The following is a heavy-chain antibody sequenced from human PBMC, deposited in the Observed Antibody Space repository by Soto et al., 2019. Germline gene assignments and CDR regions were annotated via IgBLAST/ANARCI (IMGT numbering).Heavy chain of an antibody. CDR2: ISWNSGSI. CDR1: GFTFDDYA. CDR3: AKVMYYDFWSGIDY. J-gene: IGHJ4*02. Sequence: GGSLRLSCAASGFTFDDYAMHWVRQAPGKGLEWVSGISWNSGSIGYADSVKGRFTISRDNAKNSLYLQMNSLRAEDTALYYCAKVMYYDFWSGIDYWGQGTLVTVSS. D-gene: IGHD3-3*01. V-gene: IGHV3-9*01.